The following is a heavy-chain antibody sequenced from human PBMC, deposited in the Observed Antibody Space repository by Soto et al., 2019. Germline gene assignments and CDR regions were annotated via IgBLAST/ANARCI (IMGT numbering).Heavy chain of an antibody. D-gene: IGHD5-18*01. CDR2: IGHDGSSE. CDR1: GFNFRNYG. Sequence: QVKLVESGGGVVQPGTSLRLSCAASGFNFRNYGMNWVRQAPGKGLEWVAVIGHDGSSEKYADSVKGRITISRADSKKTLYLHMNSPRVEDTAVYYCARGGYSSGWPPVEQWGQGPLVNVSS. V-gene: IGHV3-33*01. J-gene: IGHJ4*02. CDR3: ARGGYSSGWPPVEQ.